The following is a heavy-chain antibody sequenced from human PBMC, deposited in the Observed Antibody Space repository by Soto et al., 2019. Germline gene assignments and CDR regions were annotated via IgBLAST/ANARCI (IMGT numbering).Heavy chain of an antibody. Sequence: SETLSLTCAVYGGSFSGYYWSWIRQPPGKGLEWIGEINHSGSTNYNPSLKSRVTISVDTSKNQFSLKLSSVTAADTAVYYCERATYSSWYVYWGQGTLVTVSS. D-gene: IGHD6-13*01. CDR2: INHSGST. V-gene: IGHV4-34*01. CDR1: GGSFSGYY. CDR3: ERATYSSWYVY. J-gene: IGHJ4*02.